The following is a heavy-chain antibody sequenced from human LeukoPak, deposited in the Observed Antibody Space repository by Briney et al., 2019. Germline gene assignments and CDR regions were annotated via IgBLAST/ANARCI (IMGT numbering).Heavy chain of an antibody. Sequence: PGRSLRLSCAASGFTFRSYEMNWVRQAPGKGLEWVSHISRSGSTIYYADSVKGRFTISRDNAKNSLYLQMNSLRAEDTAVYYCARDYYDSSGFDAFDIWGQGTMVTVSS. CDR2: ISRSGSTI. D-gene: IGHD3-22*01. CDR1: GFTFRSYE. J-gene: IGHJ3*02. CDR3: ARDYYDSSGFDAFDI. V-gene: IGHV3-48*03.